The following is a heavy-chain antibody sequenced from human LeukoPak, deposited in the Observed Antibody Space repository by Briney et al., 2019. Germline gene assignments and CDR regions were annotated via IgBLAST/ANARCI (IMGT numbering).Heavy chain of an antibody. CDR1: GGSISTGGYS. D-gene: IGHD4-17*01. Sequence: LSLTCAVSGGSISTGGYSWSWIRQSPGEGLEWVAVISYDGSNKYYADSVKGRFTISRDNSKDTLYLQMNSLRAEDTAVYYCARDLGYGDYDPWGQGTLVTVSS. V-gene: IGHV3-30*04. CDR2: ISYDGSNK. J-gene: IGHJ5*02. CDR3: ARDLGYGDYDP.